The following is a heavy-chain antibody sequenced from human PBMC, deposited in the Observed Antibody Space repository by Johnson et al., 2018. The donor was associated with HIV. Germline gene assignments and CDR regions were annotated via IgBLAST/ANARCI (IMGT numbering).Heavy chain of an antibody. Sequence: QVQLVESGGGVVQPGTSLRLSCAASGFLFSNYGMHWVRKAPGKGLEWVAVISYDGSNIYYADSVTRRFTISRANAKTSLYLQMNSLRAEHTALYFCAKPKTPVYSSSETRAFDIWGQGTMVTVSS. CDR2: ISYDGSNI. V-gene: IGHV3-30*18. J-gene: IGHJ3*02. D-gene: IGHD6-13*01. CDR1: GFLFSNYG. CDR3: AKPKTPVYSSSETRAFDI.